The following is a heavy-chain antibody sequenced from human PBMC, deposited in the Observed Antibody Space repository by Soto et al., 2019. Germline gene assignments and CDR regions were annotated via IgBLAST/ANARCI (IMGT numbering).Heavy chain of an antibody. CDR2: IYYSGST. V-gene: IGHV4-59*08. CDR3: ARHVEYSSHGYYFDY. CDR1: GGSISSYY. Sequence: PSETLSLTCTVSGGSISSYYWSWIRQPPGKGLEWIGYIYYSGSTNYNPSLKSRVTISVDTSKNQFSLKLSSVTAADTAVYYCARHVEYSSHGYYFDYWGQGTLVTVSS. J-gene: IGHJ4*02. D-gene: IGHD6-6*01.